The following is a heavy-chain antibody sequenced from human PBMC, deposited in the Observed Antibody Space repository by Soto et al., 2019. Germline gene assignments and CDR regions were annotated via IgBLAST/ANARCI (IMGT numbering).Heavy chain of an antibody. CDR1: GYTFTSYG. J-gene: IGHJ4*02. D-gene: IGHD4-17*01. Sequence: QVQLVQSGAEVKKPGASVKVSCKASGYTFTSYGISWVRQAPGQGLEWMGWISAYNGNTNYAQKLQGRVTMTTDTSTSTAYMELRSLRSDDTAVXXXARDGTKKGQYGDYXXYWGQGTLVTXSS. CDR3: ARDGTKKGQYGDYXXY. CDR2: ISAYNGNT. V-gene: IGHV1-18*01.